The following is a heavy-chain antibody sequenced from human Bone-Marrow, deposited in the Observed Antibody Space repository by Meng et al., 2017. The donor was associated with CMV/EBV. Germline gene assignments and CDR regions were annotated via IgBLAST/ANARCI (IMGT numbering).Heavy chain of an antibody. CDR2: IIPILGIA. V-gene: IGHV1-69*10. J-gene: IGHJ4*02. CDR3: ARLFTARDQYYFDY. D-gene: IGHD5-24*01. Sequence: SVKVSCKASGGTFSSYAISWVRQAPGQGLEWMGGIIPILGIANYAQKFQGRVTITADKSTSTAYMELSSLRSEDTAVYYCARLFTARDQYYFDYWGQGTLVTVSS. CDR1: GGTFSSYA.